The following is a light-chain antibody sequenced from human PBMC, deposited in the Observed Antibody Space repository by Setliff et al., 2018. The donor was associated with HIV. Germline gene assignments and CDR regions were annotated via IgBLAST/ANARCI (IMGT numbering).Light chain of an antibody. CDR1: SSDVGSYNR. Sequence: QSALTQPPSVSGSPGQSVTISCTGTSSDVGSYNRVSWYRQPPGTAPQVMIYEVTKRPSGVPDRLSGSKSGNTASLTISGLLAEDEADYYCSSYTSSGSYVFGTGTKVTVL. J-gene: IGLJ1*01. V-gene: IGLV2-18*02. CDR3: SSYTSSGSYV. CDR2: EVT.